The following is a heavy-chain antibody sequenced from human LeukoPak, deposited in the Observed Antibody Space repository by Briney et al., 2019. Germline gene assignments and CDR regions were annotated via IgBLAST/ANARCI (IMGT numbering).Heavy chain of an antibody. CDR3: AKGVKRPLTWYVDY. V-gene: IGHV3-30*18. CDR2: ITYDGSNK. Sequence: GGSLSLSCAASGFTFSSYGLHWIRQAPGKGLEWVAVITYDGSNKYYADSVKGRFTISIDNYDNMLYLQMNSLRAEYTDVYCCAKGVKRPLTWYVDYWGQGNLVTVSS. D-gene: IGHD3-22*01. CDR1: GFTFSSYG. J-gene: IGHJ4*02.